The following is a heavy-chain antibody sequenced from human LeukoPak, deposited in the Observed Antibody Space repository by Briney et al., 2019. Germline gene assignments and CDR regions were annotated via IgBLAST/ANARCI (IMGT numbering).Heavy chain of an antibody. V-gene: IGHV1-2*04. Sequence: ASVKVSCKASGYTFTGYYMHWVRQAPGQGLEWMGWINPNSGGTNYAQKFQGWVTMTRDTSISTAYVELSRLRSDDTAVYYCARDMRPHYYYGSGSYFDYWGQGTLVTVSS. CDR3: ARDMRPHYYYGSGSYFDY. D-gene: IGHD3-10*01. CDR2: INPNSGGT. CDR1: GYTFTGYY. J-gene: IGHJ4*02.